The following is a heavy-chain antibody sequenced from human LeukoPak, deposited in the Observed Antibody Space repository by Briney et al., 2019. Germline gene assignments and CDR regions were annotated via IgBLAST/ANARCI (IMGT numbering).Heavy chain of an antibody. CDR2: ISYDGSNK. CDR1: GFTFSSYA. Sequence: PGGSLRLSCAASGFTFSSYAMHWVRQAPGKGLEWVAVISYDGSNKYYADSVKGRFTISRDNPKNTLYLQMNSLRAEDTAVYYCARGEDYWGQGTLVTVSS. J-gene: IGHJ4*02. CDR3: ARGEDY. V-gene: IGHV3-30*01.